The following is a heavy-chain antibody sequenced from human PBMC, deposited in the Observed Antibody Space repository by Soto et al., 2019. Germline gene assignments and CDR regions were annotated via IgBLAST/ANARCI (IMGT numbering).Heavy chain of an antibody. CDR3: ARGIAVAGTAVWDY. Sequence: EVQLVESGGGLVQPGGSLRLCCAASGFTFSNYWMSWVRQAPGKGLEWVANIKQDGSEKYYVDSVKGRFTISRDNAKNSLYLQMNSLRADDTAVYYCARGIAVAGTAVWDYWGQGTLVTVSS. CDR1: GFTFSNYW. CDR2: IKQDGSEK. V-gene: IGHV3-7*05. J-gene: IGHJ4*02. D-gene: IGHD6-19*01.